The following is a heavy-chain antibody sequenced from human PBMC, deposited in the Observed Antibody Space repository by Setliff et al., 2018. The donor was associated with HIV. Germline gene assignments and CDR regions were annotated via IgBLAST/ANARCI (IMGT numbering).Heavy chain of an antibody. D-gene: IGHD2-15*01. Sequence: ASVKVSCKASGYTLIGYNMHWVRQAPGQGLEWMGWINPNSGGTNYAQKFQGRDIMTRDTSISTAYMELSRLRSDDTAVYYCARALDSSADIEGYFDFWGQGMLVTVSS. V-gene: IGHV1-2*02. CDR1: GYTLIGYN. CDR3: ARALDSSADIEGYFDF. CDR2: INPNSGGT. J-gene: IGHJ4*02.